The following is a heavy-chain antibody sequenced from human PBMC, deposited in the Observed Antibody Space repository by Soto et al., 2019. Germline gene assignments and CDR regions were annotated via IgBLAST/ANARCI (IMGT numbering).Heavy chain of an antibody. D-gene: IGHD6-13*01. CDR1: GYTFTSYG. V-gene: IGHV1-18*04. CDR2: ISAYNGNT. CDR3: ARGDFYSSRSSFYYFDY. Sequence: ASVKVSCKASGYTFTSYGISWVRQAPGQGLEWMGWISAYNGNTNYAQKLQGRVTMTTDTSTSTAYMELRSLRSDDTAVHYCARGDFYSSRSSFYYFDYWGQGTLVTVSS. J-gene: IGHJ4*02.